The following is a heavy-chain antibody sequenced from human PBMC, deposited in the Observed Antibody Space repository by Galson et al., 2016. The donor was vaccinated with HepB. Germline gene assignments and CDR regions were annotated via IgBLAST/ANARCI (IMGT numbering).Heavy chain of an antibody. CDR3: ARDRGGGAPKLVIFDY. J-gene: IGHJ4*02. D-gene: IGHD3-16*01. Sequence: SLRLSCAASGFTFSSYSMHWVRQAPGKGLEWVSSISYSSSYMPYADAGKGRFTISRDNAKNSLYLQMNSLGAEDTAVYFCARDRGGGAPKLVIFDYWGQGTLVTVSS. CDR1: GFTFSSYS. V-gene: IGHV3-21*01. CDR2: ISYSSSYM.